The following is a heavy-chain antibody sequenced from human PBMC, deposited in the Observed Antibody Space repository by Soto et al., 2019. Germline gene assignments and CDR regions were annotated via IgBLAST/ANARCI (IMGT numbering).Heavy chain of an antibody. Sequence: SETLSLTCTVSGGSISSSSYYWGWIRQPPGKGLEWIGSIYYSGSTYYNPSLKSRVTISVDTSKNQFSLKLSSVTAADTALYYCARHAHDYYYYYYMDVWGKGTTVTVSS. CDR3: ARHAHDYYYYYYMDV. J-gene: IGHJ6*03. V-gene: IGHV4-39*01. CDR2: IYYSGST. CDR1: GGSISSSSYY.